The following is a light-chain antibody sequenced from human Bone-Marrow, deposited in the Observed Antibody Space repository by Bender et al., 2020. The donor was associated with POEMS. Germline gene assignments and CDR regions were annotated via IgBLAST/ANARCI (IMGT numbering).Light chain of an antibody. V-gene: IGLV1-44*01. CDR1: SSKIGTNT. Sequence: QSVLTQPPSASGAPGQRVTISCSGSSSKIGTNTVNWYQQLPGTAPKLLIYSNDQRPSGVPDRFSGSQSGTSASLAISGLQSEDEADYYCAAWDSSLTVLFGGGTKLTVL. CDR2: SND. J-gene: IGLJ3*02. CDR3: AAWDSSLTVL.